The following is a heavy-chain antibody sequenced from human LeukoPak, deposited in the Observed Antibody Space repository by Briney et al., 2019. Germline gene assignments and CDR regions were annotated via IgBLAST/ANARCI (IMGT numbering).Heavy chain of an antibody. D-gene: IGHD4-11*01. Sequence: SETLSLTCAVSGYSISSGYYWGWIRQPPGKGLEWIGSIYHSGSTYYSPSLKSRVNISVDTSKNQFSLTRSSVTAADTAVYYCARLTYSGPHYFDYWGQGTLVTVSS. J-gene: IGHJ4*02. CDR1: GYSISSGYY. CDR2: IYHSGST. V-gene: IGHV4-38-2*01. CDR3: ARLTYSGPHYFDY.